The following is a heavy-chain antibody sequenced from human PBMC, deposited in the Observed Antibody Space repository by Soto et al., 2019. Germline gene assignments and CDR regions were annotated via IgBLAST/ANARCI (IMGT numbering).Heavy chain of an antibody. V-gene: IGHV4-31*11. CDR1: GGSISSGGYY. Sequence: SETLSLTCAVSGGSISSGGYYWSWIRQHPGKVLEWIGYIYYSGSTYYNPSLKIRGTISVDTSKNQFSLKLSSVTAADTAVYSCGRAHASSGIFDYCGQGTLVSVS. D-gene: IGHD3-22*01. J-gene: IGHJ4*02. CDR3: GRAHASSGIFDY. CDR2: IYYSGST.